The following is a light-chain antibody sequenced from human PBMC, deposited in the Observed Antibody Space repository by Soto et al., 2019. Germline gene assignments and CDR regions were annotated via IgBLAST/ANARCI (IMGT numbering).Light chain of an antibody. CDR1: QSVSSS. CDR3: QQYNNWPPIT. Sequence: EIVMTQSPATLSVSPWERATLSCRASQSVSSSLAWYQQKPGQAPRLLIYTASTRATGIPARFSGSGSGTELTLTISSLQSEDFAVYYCQQYNNWPPITFGGGTKVDIK. V-gene: IGKV3-15*01. CDR2: TAS. J-gene: IGKJ4*01.